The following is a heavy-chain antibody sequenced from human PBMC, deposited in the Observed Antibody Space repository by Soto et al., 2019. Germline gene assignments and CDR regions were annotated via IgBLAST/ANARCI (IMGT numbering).Heavy chain of an antibody. Sequence: QVQLVQSGAGVKKPGSSVKVSCTASGGTFSSYAISWVRQAPGQGLEWMGGVIPIFGTANYAQKFQGRVTITADESTSTAYMELSSLRSEDTAVYYCARSDGTAMVYYYYYGMDVWGQGTTVTVSS. CDR3: ARSDGTAMVYYYYYGMDV. CDR2: VIPIFGTA. V-gene: IGHV1-69*12. J-gene: IGHJ6*02. D-gene: IGHD5-18*01. CDR1: GGTFSSYA.